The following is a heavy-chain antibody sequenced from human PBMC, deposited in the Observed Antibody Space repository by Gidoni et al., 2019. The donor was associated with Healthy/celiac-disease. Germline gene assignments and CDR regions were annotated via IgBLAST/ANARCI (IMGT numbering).Heavy chain of an antibody. CDR3: ARVVVVVPAARRSTLGYCSGGSCSGTFDY. D-gene: IGHD2-15*01. Sequence: QVQLQESVPGLVKPSETLSLTCTVSGYSISSGYYWGWIRQPPGKGLEWIGSIYHSGSTYYNPSLKRRVTISVDTSKNQFSLKLSSVTAADTAVYYCARVVVVVPAARRSTLGYCSGGSCSGTFDYWGQGTLVTVSS. CDR2: IYHSGST. CDR1: GYSISSGYY. J-gene: IGHJ4*02. V-gene: IGHV4-38-2*02.